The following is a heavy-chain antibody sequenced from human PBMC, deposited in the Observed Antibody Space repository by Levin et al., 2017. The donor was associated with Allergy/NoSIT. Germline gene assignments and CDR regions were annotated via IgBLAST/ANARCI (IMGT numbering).Heavy chain of an antibody. J-gene: IGHJ1*01. CDR2: ISGSGGST. Sequence: GGSLRLSCAASGFTFSSYAMSWVRQAPGKGLEWVSAISGSGGSTYYADSVKGRFTISRDNSKNTLYLQMNSLRAEDTAVYYCAKDPGYCGGDCYAEYFQHWGQGTLVTVSS. V-gene: IGHV3-23*01. CDR1: GFTFSSYA. D-gene: IGHD2-21*02. CDR3: AKDPGYCGGDCYAEYFQH.